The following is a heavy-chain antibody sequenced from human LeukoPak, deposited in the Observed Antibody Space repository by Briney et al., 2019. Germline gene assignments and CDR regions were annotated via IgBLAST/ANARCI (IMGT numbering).Heavy chain of an antibody. V-gene: IGHV2-5*01. D-gene: IGHD1-1*01. Sequence: ESGPTVVKPTATLTLTCTCSGFSVSSSGLAVGWIRQPPGKALEWLGHIYWNDDDRYSTSLKSRLTITRDTSENQVVLTMTNMDPVDTATYYCAHLTTSAFYYDFWGQGALVTVSS. CDR3: AHLTTSAFYYDF. J-gene: IGHJ4*02. CDR1: GFSVSSSGLA. CDR2: IYWNDDD.